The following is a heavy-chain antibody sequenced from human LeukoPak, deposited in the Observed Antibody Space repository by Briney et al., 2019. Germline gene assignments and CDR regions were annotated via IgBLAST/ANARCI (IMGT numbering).Heavy chain of an antibody. J-gene: IGHJ4*02. V-gene: IGHV4-4*07. CDR1: GGSISSFY. CDR2: IYVSET. Sequence: SETLSLTCTVSGGSISSFYWSWIRQPAGKGLEWIGRIYVSETTYNPSLKSRVTVSLDTSKRQFSLELSSVTAADTAVYYCARTPYCINGICYQRNYFDYWGQGNLVTVSS. CDR3: ARTPYCINGICYQRNYFDY. D-gene: IGHD2-8*01.